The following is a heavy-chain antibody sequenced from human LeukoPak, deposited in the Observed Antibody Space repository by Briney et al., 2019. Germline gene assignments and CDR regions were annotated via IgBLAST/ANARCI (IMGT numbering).Heavy chain of an antibody. V-gene: IGHV4-30-4*01. CDR2: IYYSGST. Sequence: PSQTLSLTCTVSGGSISSGDYYWSWIRQPPGKGLEWIGYIYYSGSTYYNPSLKSRVTISVDTSKNQFSLKLSSVTAADTAVYYCARGSMVRGAKWSEFDYWGQGTLVTVSS. CDR1: GGSISSGDYY. CDR3: ARGSMVRGAKWSEFDY. D-gene: IGHD3-10*01. J-gene: IGHJ4*02.